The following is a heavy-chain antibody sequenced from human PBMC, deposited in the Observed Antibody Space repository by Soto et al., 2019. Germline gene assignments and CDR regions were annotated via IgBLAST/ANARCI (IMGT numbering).Heavy chain of an antibody. D-gene: IGHD3-22*01. CDR3: ARGLSYYDSSGYSDAFDI. CDR2: IIPVFGIE. V-gene: IGHV1-69*01. Sequence: HVQLVQSGAEVKKPGSSVKVSCKASGGTFSSYGVSWVRQAPGQGLEWMGRIIPVFGIEHYAQKSQGRVTVTADESTSTAYMELSGLTFEDTAVYYCARGLSYYDSSGYSDAFDIWGQGTLVTVSS. J-gene: IGHJ3*02. CDR1: GGTFSSYG.